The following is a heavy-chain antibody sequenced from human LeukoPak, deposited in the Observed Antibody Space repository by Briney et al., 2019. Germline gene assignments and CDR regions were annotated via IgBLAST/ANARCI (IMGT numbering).Heavy chain of an antibody. CDR3: ARQYGLPTFDY. CDR1: GGSVSSSGYY. V-gene: IGHV4-39*01. Sequence: PSETLSLTCTVSGGSVSSSGYYWLWIRQPPGKGLEWIGSIYYSGSTYYNPSLKSRVTISVDTSQNQFSLNLSSVTAADTAVYYCARQYGLPTFDYWGQGTLVTVSS. J-gene: IGHJ4*02. CDR2: IYYSGST. D-gene: IGHD5-12*01.